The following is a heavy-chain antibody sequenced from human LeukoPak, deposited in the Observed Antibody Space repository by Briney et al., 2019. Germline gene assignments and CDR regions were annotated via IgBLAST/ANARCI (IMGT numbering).Heavy chain of an antibody. V-gene: IGHV4-61*01. D-gene: IGHD3-22*01. CDR3: ARGVTYYYDSSGYPYDY. J-gene: IGHJ4*02. CDR1: GGSVSSGSYY. CDR2: IYYSGST. Sequence: SETLSLTCTVSGGSVSSGSYYWSWIRQPPGKGLERIGYIYYSGSTNYNPSLKSRVTISVDTSKNQFSLKLSSVTAADTAVYYCARGVTYYYDSSGYPYDYWGQGTLVTVSS.